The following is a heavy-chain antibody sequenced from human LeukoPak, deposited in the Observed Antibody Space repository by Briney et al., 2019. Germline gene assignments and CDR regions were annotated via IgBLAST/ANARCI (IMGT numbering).Heavy chain of an antibody. CDR3: AGGTRRDYGDYIWFDP. J-gene: IGHJ5*02. V-gene: IGHV1-3*01. Sequence: ASVKVSCKASGYTFTSYAMHWVRQAPGQRLEWMGWINAGNGNTKYSQKFQGRVTITRDTSASTAYMELSSLRSEDTAVYYCAGGTRRDYGDYIWFDPRGQGTLGTLSS. CDR2: INAGNGNT. D-gene: IGHD4-17*01. CDR1: GYTFTSYA.